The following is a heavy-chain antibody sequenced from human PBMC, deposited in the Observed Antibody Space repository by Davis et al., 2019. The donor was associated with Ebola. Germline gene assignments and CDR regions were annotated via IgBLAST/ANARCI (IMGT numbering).Heavy chain of an antibody. J-gene: IGHJ4*02. D-gene: IGHD3-16*01. Sequence: GESLKISCQASGYAFSNYYINWVRQMPGKGLKWMGRIDPSDAYANYSPSFQGHVTISTDKSLNTAYLEWRSLEASDTAMYYCAIRGPTLADLDYFEDWGQGTLVTVSS. V-gene: IGHV5-10-1*01. CDR2: IDPSDAYA. CDR1: GYAFSNYY. CDR3: AIRGPTLADLDYFED.